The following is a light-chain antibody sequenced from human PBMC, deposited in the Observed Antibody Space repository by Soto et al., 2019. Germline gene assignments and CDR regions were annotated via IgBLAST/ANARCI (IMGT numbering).Light chain of an antibody. CDR2: GAS. J-gene: IGKJ1*01. CDR1: QSVSSSY. V-gene: IGKV3-20*01. Sequence: EIGLTQSPGTLSLSPGERATLSCRASQSVSSSYLAWYQQKPGQAPRLLIYGASSRATGIPDRFGGSGSGTDFTLTISRLETKDFAVYYCQQYGSSPRTFGKGTKVEIK. CDR3: QQYGSSPRT.